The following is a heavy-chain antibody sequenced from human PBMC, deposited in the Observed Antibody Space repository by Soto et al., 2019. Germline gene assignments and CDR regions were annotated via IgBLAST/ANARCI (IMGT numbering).Heavy chain of an antibody. J-gene: IGHJ4*02. CDR1: GFTFSSYD. CDR3: ARIYDSTGFYYEY. D-gene: IGHD3-22*01. V-gene: IGHV3-48*03. CDR2: ISGSGYTI. Sequence: HPGGSLRLSCAASGFTFSSYDMNWVRQAPGKGLEWVSYISGSGYTIYYADSVKGRFTISRDNAKNSLFLQMNSLRAEDTAVYYCARIYDSTGFYYEYWGQGALVTVSS.